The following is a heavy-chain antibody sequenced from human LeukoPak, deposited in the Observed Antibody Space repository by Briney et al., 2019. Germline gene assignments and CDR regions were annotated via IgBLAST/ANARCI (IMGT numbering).Heavy chain of an antibody. D-gene: IGHD2-15*01. CDR1: GYSFPTHW. CDR3: ARRGFCSGGSCLSTADSFDI. Sequence: GESLKISCKVSGYSFPTHWIAWVRQKPGKGLEWMGNIYPGDSDTRYNPSFQGQVTITVDKSISTAYLHWSSLKASDTAMYYCARRGFCSGGSCLSTADSFDIWGQGTLVTVSS. CDR2: IYPGDSDT. J-gene: IGHJ3*02. V-gene: IGHV5-51*01.